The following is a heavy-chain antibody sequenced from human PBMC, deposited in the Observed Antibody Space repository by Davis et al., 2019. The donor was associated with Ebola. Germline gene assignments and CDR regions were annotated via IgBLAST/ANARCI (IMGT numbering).Heavy chain of an antibody. J-gene: IGHJ4*02. V-gene: IGHV3-23*01. CDR2: ISCSGDRK. Sequence: GESLKISCAASGFTFSDAWMTWVRQAPGKGLEWLSLISCSGDRKFYADSVKGRFTISRDNSKNTRYLQMNSLRAEDTAVYYCAKGGYDYINPRGYFDYWGQGTLVTVSS. D-gene: IGHD4-11*01. CDR1: GFTFSDA. CDR3: AKGGYDYINPRGYFDY.